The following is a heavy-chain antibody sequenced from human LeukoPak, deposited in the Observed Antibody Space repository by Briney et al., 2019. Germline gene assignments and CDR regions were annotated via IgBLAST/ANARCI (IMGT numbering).Heavy chain of an antibody. V-gene: IGHV3-74*01. CDR3: ARVPYDFWSGYLDY. J-gene: IGHJ4*02. D-gene: IGHD3-3*01. Sequence: GGSLRLSCAASGFTFSSYWMHRVRQAPGKGLVWVSRINTDGSSTSYADSVKGRFTISRDNAKNTLYLQMNSLRAEDTAVYYCARVPYDFWSGYLDYWGQGTLVTVSS. CDR2: INTDGSST. CDR1: GFTFSSYW.